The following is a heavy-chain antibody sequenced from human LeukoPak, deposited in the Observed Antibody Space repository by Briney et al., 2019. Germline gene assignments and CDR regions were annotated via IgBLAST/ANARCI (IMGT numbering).Heavy chain of an antibody. Sequence: PGGSLRLSCAASGFTLSSYAMSWVRQAPGKGLEWVSAISGSGGSTYYADSVKGRFTISRDNSKNTLYLQMNSLRAEDTAVYYCAKDPVTYYYDSSGYSDAFDIWGQGTMVTVSS. CDR3: AKDPVTYYYDSSGYSDAFDI. CDR1: GFTLSSYA. CDR2: ISGSGGST. D-gene: IGHD3-22*01. J-gene: IGHJ3*02. V-gene: IGHV3-23*01.